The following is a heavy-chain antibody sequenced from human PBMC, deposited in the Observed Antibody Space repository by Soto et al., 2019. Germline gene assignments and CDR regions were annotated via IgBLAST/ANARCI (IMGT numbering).Heavy chain of an antibody. J-gene: IGHJ6*02. Sequence: PSETLSLTCTVSGGSISSYYWSWIRQPPGKGLEWIGYIYYSGSTNYNPSLKSRVTISVDTSKNQFSLKLSSVTAADTAVYYCASSPRAMARGGTSYYYYYYGMDVWGQGTTVTVSS. D-gene: IGHD3-10*01. V-gene: IGHV4-59*01. CDR1: GGSISSYY. CDR2: IYYSGST. CDR3: ASSPRAMARGGTSYYYYYYGMDV.